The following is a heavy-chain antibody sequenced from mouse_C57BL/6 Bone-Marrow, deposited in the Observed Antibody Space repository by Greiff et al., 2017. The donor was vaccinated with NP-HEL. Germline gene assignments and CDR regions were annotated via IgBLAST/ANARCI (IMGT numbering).Heavy chain of an antibody. CDR2: ISSGSSTT. D-gene: IGHD2-3*01. CDR1: GFTFSDYG. Sequence: EVHLVESGGGLVKPGGSLKLSCAASGFTFSDYGMHWVRQAPEKGLEWVAYISSGSSTTYSADTVTGRFTIPSDNAKNTLFLQMTSLRSEDTAMYYYAGKEDDGDYTWFAYWGQGTLVTVSA. V-gene: IGHV5-17*01. J-gene: IGHJ3*01. CDR3: AGKEDDGDYTWFAY.